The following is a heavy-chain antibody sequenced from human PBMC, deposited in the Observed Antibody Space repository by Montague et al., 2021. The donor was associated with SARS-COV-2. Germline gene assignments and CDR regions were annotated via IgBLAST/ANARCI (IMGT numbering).Heavy chain of an antibody. D-gene: IGHD3-9*01. V-gene: IGHV4-39*07. CDR1: ARTMSSSSYS. CDR3: ARDGSLRFEILIGPRHYYSGMDV. CDR2: AYYRGST. J-gene: IGHJ6*02. Sequence: SETLSLTCTIPARTMSSSSYSWRWSRHPPGKDLRWTGSAYYRGSTYYNPSLKSRVTISVDTSKNQFSLKLSSVTAADTAVYYCARDGSLRFEILIGPRHYYSGMDVWGQGTTVTVSS.